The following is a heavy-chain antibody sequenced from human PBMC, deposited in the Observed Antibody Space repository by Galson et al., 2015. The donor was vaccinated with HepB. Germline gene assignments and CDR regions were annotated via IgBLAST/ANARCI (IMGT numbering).Heavy chain of an antibody. Sequence: SLRLSCAASGFTFSNSWMHWVRQTPGKGLVWVSRINTDGSSATYADSVKGRFTISRDNAKNTLYLQMNSLRAEDTAVYYCISSYWEAPNYWGQGTLVTVSS. CDR2: INTDGSSA. D-gene: IGHD3-10*01. CDR3: ISSYWEAPNY. CDR1: GFTFSNSW. J-gene: IGHJ4*02. V-gene: IGHV3-74*01.